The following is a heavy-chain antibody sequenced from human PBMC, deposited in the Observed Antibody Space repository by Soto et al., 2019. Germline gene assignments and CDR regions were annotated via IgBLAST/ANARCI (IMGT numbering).Heavy chain of an antibody. CDR3: ARLDFWSGQPNVPFDY. Sequence: SETLSLTCAVYGGSFSGYYWSWIRQPPGKVLEWIGEINHSGSTNYNPSLKSRVTISVDTSKNQFSLKLSSVTAADTAVYYCARLDFWSGQPNVPFDYWGQGTLVTAPQ. V-gene: IGHV4-34*01. J-gene: IGHJ4*02. D-gene: IGHD3-3*01. CDR2: INHSGST. CDR1: GGSFSGYY.